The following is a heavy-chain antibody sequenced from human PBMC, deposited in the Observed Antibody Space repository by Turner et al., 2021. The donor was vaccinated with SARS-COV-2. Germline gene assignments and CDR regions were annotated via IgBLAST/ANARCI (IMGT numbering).Heavy chain of an antibody. CDR3: ARDPVVVVAATYFYYGMDV. V-gene: IGHV3-30*04. CDR2: ISYDGSNK. D-gene: IGHD2-15*01. J-gene: IGHJ6*02. CDR1: GFTFTSYA. Sequence: QVHLVESGGGVVLPGRSLRLSCAASGFTFTSYAMHWVRQAPGKGLEWVAVISYDGSNKYYADSVKGRFTISRDNSKNTLYLQMNSLRTEDTAVYYCARDPVVVVAATYFYYGMDVWGQGTTVTVSS.